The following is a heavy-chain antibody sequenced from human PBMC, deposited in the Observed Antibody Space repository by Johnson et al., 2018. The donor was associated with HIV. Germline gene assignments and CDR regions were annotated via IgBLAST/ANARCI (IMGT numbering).Heavy chain of an antibody. CDR1: GFTFSDYY. Sequence: VQLVESGGGLVKPGGSLRLSCAASGFTFSDYYMSWIRQAPGKGLEWVSYISSSGSTIYYADSVKGRFTISRDNAKNSLYLQVNSLKTEDTAVYYCARDLTYYNFWSGYWGDAFDIWGQGTMVTVSS. D-gene: IGHD3-3*01. V-gene: IGHV3-11*01. CDR2: ISSSGSTI. J-gene: IGHJ3*02. CDR3: ARDLTYYNFWSGYWGDAFDI.